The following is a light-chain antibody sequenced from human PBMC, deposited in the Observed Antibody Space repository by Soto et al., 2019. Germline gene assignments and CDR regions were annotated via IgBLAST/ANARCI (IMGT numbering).Light chain of an antibody. V-gene: IGKV3-15*01. CDR1: QSVGSN. CDR2: GAS. J-gene: IGKJ1*01. CDR3: QQYNNWPPTWT. Sequence: EIVMTRSPATLSASPGERATISCRASQSVGSNLAWYQQKVGQAPRLLIYGASTRATGIPARFSGSGSGTEFTLTISSLQSEDFAVYYCQQYNNWPPTWTFGQGTNVEIK.